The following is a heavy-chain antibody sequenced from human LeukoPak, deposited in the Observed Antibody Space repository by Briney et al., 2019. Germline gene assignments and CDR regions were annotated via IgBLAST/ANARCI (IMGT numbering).Heavy chain of an antibody. Sequence: TSETLSLTCAVYGGSFSGYYWSWIRQPPGKGLEWIGEINHSGSTNYNPSLKSRVTISVDTSKNQFSLKLSSVTAADTAVYYCARGLRSTTVVKGGYFDYWGQGTLVTVSS. D-gene: IGHD4-23*01. V-gene: IGHV4-34*01. J-gene: IGHJ4*02. CDR1: GGSFSGYY. CDR3: ARGLRSTTVVKGGYFDY. CDR2: INHSGST.